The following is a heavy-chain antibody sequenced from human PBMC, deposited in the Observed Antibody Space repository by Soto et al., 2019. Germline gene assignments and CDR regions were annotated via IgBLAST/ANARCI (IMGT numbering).Heavy chain of an antibody. CDR2: IRSKAYAGTT. D-gene: IGHD3-16*02. Sequence: PGGSLRLSCTASGFTFGDYAMSWFRQAPGKGLEWVGFIRSKAYAGTTEYAASVKGRFTISRDDSKSIAYLQMNSLKTEDTAVYYCTRDTSHYDYVWGSYRWGTLNDAFDIWGQGTMVTVSS. CDR1: GFTFGDYA. J-gene: IGHJ3*02. CDR3: TRDTSHYDYVWGSYRWGTLNDAFDI. V-gene: IGHV3-49*03.